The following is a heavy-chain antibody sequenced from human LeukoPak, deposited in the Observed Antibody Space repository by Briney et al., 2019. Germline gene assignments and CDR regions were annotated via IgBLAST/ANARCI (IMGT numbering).Heavy chain of an antibody. Sequence: SVKVSCKASGGTFSSYAISWVRQAPGQGLEWMGGIIPIFGTANYAQKFQGRVTITADESTSTAYMEMSSLRSEDTAVYYCARESLPYYYDSSGYYSPKGNAFDIWGQGTMVTVSS. V-gene: IGHV1-69*13. D-gene: IGHD3-22*01. CDR3: ARESLPYYYDSSGYYSPKGNAFDI. J-gene: IGHJ3*02. CDR2: IIPIFGTA. CDR1: GGTFSSYA.